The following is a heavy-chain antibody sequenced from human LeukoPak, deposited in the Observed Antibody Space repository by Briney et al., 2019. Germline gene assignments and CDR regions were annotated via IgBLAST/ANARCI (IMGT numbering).Heavy chain of an antibody. CDR3: TTLFSQLVYYNMDV. D-gene: IGHD2-21*01. CDR1: GFTFSHAW. V-gene: IGHV3-15*01. J-gene: IGHJ6*03. Sequence: GGSLRLSCAASGFTFSHAWMSWVRQAPGKGLEWVGRIKSKTDGGTTDYAAPVKGRFTISRDDSKNTLYLQMNSPKTEDTAMYYCTTLFSQLVYYNMDVWGKGTTVTVSS. CDR2: IKSKTDGGTT.